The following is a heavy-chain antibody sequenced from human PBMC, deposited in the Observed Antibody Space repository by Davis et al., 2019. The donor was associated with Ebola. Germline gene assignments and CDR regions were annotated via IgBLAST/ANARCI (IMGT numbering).Heavy chain of an antibody. V-gene: IGHV4-34*01. J-gene: IGHJ6*02. CDR3: ARVPWIVVVVAARGGAGYGMDV. CDR1: GGSFSGYY. D-gene: IGHD2-15*01. CDR2: INHSGST. Sequence: MPSETLSLICAVYGGSFSGYYWSWIRQPPGKGLEWIGEINHSGSTNYNPSLKSRVTISVDTSKNQFSLKLSSVTAADTAVYYCARVPWIVVVVAARGGAGYGMDVWGQGTTVTVSS.